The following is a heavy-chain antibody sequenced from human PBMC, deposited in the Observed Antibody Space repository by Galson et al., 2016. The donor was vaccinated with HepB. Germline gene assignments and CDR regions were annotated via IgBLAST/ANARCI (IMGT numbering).Heavy chain of an antibody. Sequence: SLRLSCAASGFTFSSYGIHWVRQAPGKGLEWVAVIWNDGKNKQYADSVKGRFTISRDNSRDTLFLLMTSLRAEDTAVYYCARDPGGSSRYGMDFWGQGTTVTVSS. CDR3: ARDPGGSSRYGMDF. CDR1: GFTFSSYG. J-gene: IGHJ6*02. CDR2: IWNDGKNK. D-gene: IGHD6-13*01. V-gene: IGHV3-33*01.